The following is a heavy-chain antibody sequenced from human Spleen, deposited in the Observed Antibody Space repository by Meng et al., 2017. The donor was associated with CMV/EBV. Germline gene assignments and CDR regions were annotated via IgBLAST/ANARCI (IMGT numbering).Heavy chain of an antibody. J-gene: IGHJ6*02. Sequence: GESLKISCTASGFSFSSHALTWVRQAPGKGLEWVSSISSSSTYIHHADSVKGRFTVSRDNAKNSVYLQMNSLRAEDTAVYYCARDHWTGSSSDVWGQGTTVTVSS. CDR1: GFSFSSHA. CDR2: ISSSSTYI. V-gene: IGHV3-21*01. CDR3: ARDHWTGSSSDV. D-gene: IGHD3/OR15-3a*01.